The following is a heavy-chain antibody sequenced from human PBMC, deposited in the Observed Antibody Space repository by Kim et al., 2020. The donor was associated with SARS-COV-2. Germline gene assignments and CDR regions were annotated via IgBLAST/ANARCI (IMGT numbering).Heavy chain of an antibody. D-gene: IGHD2-15*01. CDR2: IYPGDSDT. CDR1: GYSFTSYW. J-gene: IGHJ5*02. Sequence: GESLKISCKGSGYSFTSYWIGWVRQMPGKGLEWMGIIYPGDSDTRYSPSFQGQVTISADKSISTAYLQWSSLKASDTAMYYCARRWDCSGGSCYHFDPWGQGTLVTVSS. CDR3: ARRWDCSGGSCYHFDP. V-gene: IGHV5-51*01.